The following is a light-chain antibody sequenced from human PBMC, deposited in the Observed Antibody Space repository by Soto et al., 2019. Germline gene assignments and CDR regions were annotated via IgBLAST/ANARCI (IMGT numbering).Light chain of an antibody. V-gene: IGKV1-39*01. J-gene: IGKJ5*01. Sequence: DIQMTQSPSSLSASVGDRVTITCRASQSISSYLNWYQQKPGKAPKLLIYAASSLQSGVPSRFSGSGSGTDFTLPIISLQPEDFATYYCQQSYSTPFGFGQGTRLEIK. CDR3: QQSYSTPFG. CDR2: AAS. CDR1: QSISSY.